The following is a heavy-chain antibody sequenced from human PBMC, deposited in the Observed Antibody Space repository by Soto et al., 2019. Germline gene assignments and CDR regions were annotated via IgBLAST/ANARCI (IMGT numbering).Heavy chain of an antibody. CDR3: ARDFAYFDS. D-gene: IGHD3-3*01. V-gene: IGHV4-61*08. Sequence: ASETLRPTCTVSGGSFKGGAFFLSWIRQPPGKGLEWIGYVYHTGRTRYNPSLKSRVSISMDTSKNQSSLNLDSVTAADTAVYFCARDFAYFDSWGQGTLVTVSS. CDR2: VYHTGRT. J-gene: IGHJ4*02. CDR1: GGSFKGGAFF.